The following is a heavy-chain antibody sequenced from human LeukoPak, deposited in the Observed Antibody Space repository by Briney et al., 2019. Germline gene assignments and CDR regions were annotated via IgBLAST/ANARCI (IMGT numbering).Heavy chain of an antibody. CDR3: ARGLDCSSTSCRDNWFDP. V-gene: IGHV1-8*01. Sequence: ASVKVSCKASGYTFTSYDINWVRQATGQGLEWMGWMNPNSGNTGYAQKFQGRVTMTRNTSISTAYMELSSLRSEDTAVYYCARGLDCSSTSCRDNWFDPWGQGTLVTVSS. D-gene: IGHD2-2*01. CDR1: GYTFTSYD. CDR2: MNPNSGNT. J-gene: IGHJ5*02.